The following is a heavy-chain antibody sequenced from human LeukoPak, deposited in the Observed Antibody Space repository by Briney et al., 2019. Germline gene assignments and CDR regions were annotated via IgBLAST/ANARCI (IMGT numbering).Heavy chain of an antibody. Sequence: ASVKVSCKASGYTFTSYGIGWVRQAPGQGLEWMGWISAYNGNTNYAQKLQGRVTMTTDTSTSTAYMELRSLRSDDTAVYYCARIGHDYGDYGEVFSNYYYGMDVWGQGTTVTVSS. J-gene: IGHJ6*02. V-gene: IGHV1-18*01. CDR1: GYTFTSYG. D-gene: IGHD4-17*01. CDR3: ARIGHDYGDYGEVFSNYYYGMDV. CDR2: ISAYNGNT.